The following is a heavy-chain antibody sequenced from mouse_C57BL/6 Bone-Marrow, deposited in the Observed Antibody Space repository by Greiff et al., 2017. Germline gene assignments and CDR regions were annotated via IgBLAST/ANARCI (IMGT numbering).Heavy chain of an antibody. J-gene: IGHJ4*01. CDR2: IDPSDGYP. CDR1: GYTFTSYS. Sequence: QVQLQQPDAELVIPGASVKLSCKASGYTFTSYSMHWVKQRPGQGLEWIGYIDPSDGYPNYNQKFKGKSTLTVDKSSSTAYMQLSSLTSEDAAVYYCARESYSNYPHYYAMDYWGQGTSVTVSS. V-gene: IGHV1-69*01. CDR3: ARESYSNYPHYYAMDY. D-gene: IGHD2-5*01.